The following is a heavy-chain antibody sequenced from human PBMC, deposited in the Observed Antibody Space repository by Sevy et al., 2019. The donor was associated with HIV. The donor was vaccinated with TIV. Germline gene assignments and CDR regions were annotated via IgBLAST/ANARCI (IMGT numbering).Heavy chain of an antibody. J-gene: IGHJ4*02. V-gene: IGHV4-39*01. D-gene: IGHD6-13*01. CDR3: ARLRFSEASAATAY. CDR2: IYYSGST. CDR1: GGSISSSSYD. Sequence: ASETLSLTCTVSGGSISSSSYDWGWIRQPPGKGLEWIGSIYYSGSTYYNPSLKSRVTISVDTSKNQFSLKLSSVTAADTAVYYCARLRFSEASAATAYWGQGTLVTVSS.